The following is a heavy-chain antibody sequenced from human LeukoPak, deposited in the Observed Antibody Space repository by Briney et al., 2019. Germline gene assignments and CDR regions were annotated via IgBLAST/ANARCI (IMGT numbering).Heavy chain of an antibody. D-gene: IGHD4-23*01. V-gene: IGHV4-59*12. CDR2: IYYSGST. Sequence: TSETLSLTCTVSGGSISSYYWSWIRQPPGKGLEWIGYIYYSGSTNYNPSLKSRVTISVDTSKNQFSLKLSSVTAADTAVYYCARSWMTTVVTRHGAFDIWGQGTMVTVSS. CDR3: ARSWMTTVVTRHGAFDI. CDR1: GGSISSYY. J-gene: IGHJ3*02.